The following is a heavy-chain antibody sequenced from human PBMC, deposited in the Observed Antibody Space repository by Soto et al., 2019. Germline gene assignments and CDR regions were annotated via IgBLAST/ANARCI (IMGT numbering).Heavy chain of an antibody. Sequence: SETLSLTCTVSGGSISSYYWSWIRQPPGKGLEWIGYIYYSGSTNYNPSLKSRVTISVDTSKNQFSLKLSSVAAADTAVYYCARGVQRNYYYGMDVWGQGTTVTVSS. CDR3: ARGVQRNYYYGMDV. J-gene: IGHJ6*02. CDR1: GGSISSYY. V-gene: IGHV4-59*01. CDR2: IYYSGST. D-gene: IGHD6-6*01.